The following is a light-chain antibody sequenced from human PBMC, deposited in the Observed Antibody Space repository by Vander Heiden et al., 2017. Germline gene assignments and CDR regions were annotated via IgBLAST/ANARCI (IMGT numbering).Light chain of an antibody. CDR3: QQLNNYPRT. Sequence: DIQLTQSPSFLSASVGDRVTITCRAIQGISSHLVWYQQKPGTAPKVLIHEASTLQNGAPSRFSGSGSGTEFTLTISSLQPEDFATYYCQQLNNYPRTFGQGTKVEIK. J-gene: IGKJ1*01. CDR2: EAS. V-gene: IGKV1-9*01. CDR1: QGISSH.